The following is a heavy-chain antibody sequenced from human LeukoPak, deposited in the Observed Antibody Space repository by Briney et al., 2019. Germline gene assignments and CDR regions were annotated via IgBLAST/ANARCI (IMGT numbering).Heavy chain of an antibody. Sequence: SETLSLTCAVSGGSISSGGYSWSWIRQPPGKGLEWTGYIYHSGSTYYSPSPKSRVTISVDRSKNQFSLKLSSVTAADTAVYYCARGTERASWFDPWGQGTLVTVSS. CDR1: GGSISSGGYS. D-gene: IGHD1-1*01. J-gene: IGHJ5*02. CDR2: IYHSGST. CDR3: ARGTERASWFDP. V-gene: IGHV4-30-2*01.